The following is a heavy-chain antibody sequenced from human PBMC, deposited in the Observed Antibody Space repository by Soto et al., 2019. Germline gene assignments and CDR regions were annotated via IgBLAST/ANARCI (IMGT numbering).Heavy chain of an antibody. CDR3: AKEDDLWTNGHFNI. CDR1: GFTFSSYD. Sequence: EVQLLESGGGWVQPGGSLRLSCAASGFTFSSYDMSWVHQAPGKGLEWVSAISGSGGSAFYADSVKGRFTISRDNSKNTLYVQMNSLRSEETAIYYCAKEDDLWTNGHFNIWGQGTLVTVSS. D-gene: IGHD3-3*01. CDR2: ISGSGGSA. J-gene: IGHJ3*02. V-gene: IGHV3-23*01.